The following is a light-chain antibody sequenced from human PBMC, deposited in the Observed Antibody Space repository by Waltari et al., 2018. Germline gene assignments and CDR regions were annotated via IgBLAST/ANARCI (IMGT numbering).Light chain of an antibody. CDR2: EVI. V-gene: IGLV2-18*02. CDR3: TSYTVSDFYV. CDR1: TNAIRTYNR. J-gene: IGLJ1*01. Sequence: HSALTQPPSVSGSPGQSVTISCTGTTNAIRTYNRVSWYQPAPGTAPKLIIYEVINRPSGVPDRFSGSKSGGTASLTISGLQAEDEADYYCTSYTVSDFYVFGTGTKVTVL.